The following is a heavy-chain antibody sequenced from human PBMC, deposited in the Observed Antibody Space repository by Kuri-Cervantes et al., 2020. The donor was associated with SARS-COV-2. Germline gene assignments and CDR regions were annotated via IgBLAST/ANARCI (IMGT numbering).Heavy chain of an antibody. D-gene: IGHD6-13*01. CDR2: IYHSGST. CDR1: GYSISSGYY. V-gene: IGHV4-38-2*02. J-gene: IGHJ4*02. Sequence: SETLSLTCTVSGYSISSGYYWGWIRQPPGKGLEWIGSIYHSGSTYYNPSLKSRVTISVDTSKNQFSLKLSSVTAADTAVYHCAREDSSSWLYSYDYWGQGTLVTVSS. CDR3: AREDSSSWLYSYDY.